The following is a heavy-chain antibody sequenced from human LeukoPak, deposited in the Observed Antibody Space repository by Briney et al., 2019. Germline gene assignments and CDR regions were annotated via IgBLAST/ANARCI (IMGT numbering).Heavy chain of an antibody. CDR1: GFTFSSYG. J-gene: IGHJ4*02. CDR2: IWYDGSNK. Sequence: PGGSLRLSCAASGFTFSSYGMHWVRQAPGKGLEWVAVIWYDGSNKYYADSVKGRFTISRDNSKNTLYLQMNSLRAEDTAVYYCARARRIAVAGEIDSWGQGTLVTVSS. V-gene: IGHV3-33*01. D-gene: IGHD6-19*01. CDR3: ARARRIAVAGEIDS.